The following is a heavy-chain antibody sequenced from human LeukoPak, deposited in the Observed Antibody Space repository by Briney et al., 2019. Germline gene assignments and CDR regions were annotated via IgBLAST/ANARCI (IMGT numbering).Heavy chain of an antibody. J-gene: IGHJ5*02. V-gene: IGHV4-39*07. CDR2: IYYSGST. CDR3: ARYYYGSGSYKNWFDP. D-gene: IGHD3-10*01. CDR1: GGSISSTSYY. Sequence: SETLSLTCTVSGGSISSTSYYWGWIRQPPGKGLEWIGNIYYSGSTYYNPSLKSRVTISVDTSKNQFSLKLSSVTAADTAVYYCARYYYGSGSYKNWFDPWGQGTLVTVSS.